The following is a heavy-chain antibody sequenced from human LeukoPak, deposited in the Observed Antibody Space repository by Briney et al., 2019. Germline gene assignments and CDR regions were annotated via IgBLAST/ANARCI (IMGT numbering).Heavy chain of an antibody. CDR2: IIPIFGIA. CDR1: GGTFSSYA. CDR3: AREARRDYYDSSGYYGY. V-gene: IGHV1-69*04. J-gene: IGHJ4*02. Sequence: GSSVKVSCKASGGTFSSYAISWVRQAPGQGLEWMGRIIPIFGIANYAQKFQGRVTITADKSASTAYMELSSLRSEDTAVYYCAREARRDYYDSSGYYGYWGQGTLVTVSS. D-gene: IGHD3-22*01.